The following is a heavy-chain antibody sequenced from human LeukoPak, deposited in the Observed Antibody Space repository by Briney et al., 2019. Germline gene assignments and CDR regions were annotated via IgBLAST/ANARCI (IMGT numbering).Heavy chain of an antibody. D-gene: IGHD3-10*01. CDR3: ARNHYGSVDY. Sequence: GGSLRLSCAASAFTFSNYWMHWGRQAPGKGLVWVSRVNGDGSATNYADSVKGRFTISRDNAKNTLYLQMNSLRPEDTAVYYCARNHYGSVDYWGQGTLVTVSS. CDR1: AFTFSNYW. V-gene: IGHV3-74*01. CDR2: VNGDGSAT. J-gene: IGHJ4*02.